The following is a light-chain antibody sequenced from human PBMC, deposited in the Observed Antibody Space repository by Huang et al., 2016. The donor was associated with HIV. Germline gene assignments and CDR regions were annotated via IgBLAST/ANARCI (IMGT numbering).Light chain of an antibody. Sequence: DIIMTQSPDSLAVSLGERATLNCRSSQSVYSSSTSKDYMAWFQQKPGQPTRLLLFWASKREAGVPDRFSGSGSGTHCTLTIANLEAEDAAIYYCQQDYSSPQTFGQETRVEVK. CDR1: QSVYSSSTSKDY. V-gene: IGKV4-1*01. J-gene: IGKJ1*01. CDR2: WAS. CDR3: QQDYSSPQT.